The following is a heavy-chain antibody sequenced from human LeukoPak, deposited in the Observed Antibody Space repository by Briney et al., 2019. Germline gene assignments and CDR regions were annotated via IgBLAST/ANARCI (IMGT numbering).Heavy chain of an antibody. D-gene: IGHD6-19*01. J-gene: IGHJ4*02. Sequence: SETLSLTCTVSGGSISSSSYYWGWIRQPPGKGLEWIGYIYYSGSTNYNPSLKSRVTISVDTSKNQFSLKLSSVTAADTAVYYCAGSGWPKNFDYWGQGTLVTVSS. CDR1: GGSISSSSYY. CDR3: AGSGWPKNFDY. CDR2: IYYSGST. V-gene: IGHV4-61*05.